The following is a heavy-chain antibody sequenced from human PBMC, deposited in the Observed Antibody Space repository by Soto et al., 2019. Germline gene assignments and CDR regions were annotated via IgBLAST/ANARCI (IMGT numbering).Heavy chain of an antibody. CDR3: ARRFDYYGSGSYNYFDY. CDR1: TDSISSYY. Sequence: PSETLSLTCTVSTDSISSYYWSWIRQPPGKGLEWIGYIYYSGSTNYNPSLKSRVTISVDTSKNQFSLKLSSVTAADTAVYYCARRFDYYGSGSYNYFDYWGQGTLVTVSS. D-gene: IGHD3-10*01. V-gene: IGHV4-59*08. J-gene: IGHJ4*02. CDR2: IYYSGST.